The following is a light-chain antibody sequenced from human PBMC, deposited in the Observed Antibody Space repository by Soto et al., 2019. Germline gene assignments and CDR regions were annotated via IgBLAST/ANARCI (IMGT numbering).Light chain of an antibody. Sequence: DIQMTQSPSTLSASVGDRVIITCRASQSISRGLAWYQQKPGEAPKLLIYWASSLESGVPSRFSGSGSGTDFTLTISSLQPDDFATYYCQQFKSYPYTFGQGTKLEIK. J-gene: IGKJ2*01. CDR1: QSISRG. CDR2: WAS. CDR3: QQFKSYPYT. V-gene: IGKV1-5*03.